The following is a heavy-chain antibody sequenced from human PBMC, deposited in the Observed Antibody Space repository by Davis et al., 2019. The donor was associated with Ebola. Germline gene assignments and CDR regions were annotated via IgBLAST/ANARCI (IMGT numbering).Heavy chain of an antibody. CDR2: IIPMFGTG. CDR3: TRGGNFDF. Sequence: SVKVSCKSSGGTFRNYAIMWVRQAPGQGLEWMGGIIPMFGTGSYTQKFQGRVSITADESTSTAYMELSSLGSDDTAVYYCTRGGNFDFWGQGTLVTVSS. CDR1: GGTFRNYA. D-gene: IGHD2/OR15-2a*01. J-gene: IGHJ4*02. V-gene: IGHV1-69*13.